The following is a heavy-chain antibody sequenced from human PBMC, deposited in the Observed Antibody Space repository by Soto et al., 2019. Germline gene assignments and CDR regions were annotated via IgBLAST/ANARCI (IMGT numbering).Heavy chain of an antibody. D-gene: IGHD2-15*01. CDR3: AKGPGGVAATLLGAFDI. CDR2: ISYDGSNK. V-gene: IGHV3-30*18. CDR1: GFTFSSYG. J-gene: IGHJ3*02. Sequence: GGSLRLSCAASGFTFSSYGMRWVRQAPGKGLEWVAVISYDGSNKYYADSVKGRFTISRDNSKNTLYLQMNSLRAEATAVSYCAKGPGGVAATLLGAFDIWGQGTMVTV.